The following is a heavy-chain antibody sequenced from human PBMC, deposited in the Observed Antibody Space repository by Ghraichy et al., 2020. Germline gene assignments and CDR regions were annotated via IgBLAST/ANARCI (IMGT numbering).Heavy chain of an antibody. CDR1: GGTFSSYA. J-gene: IGHJ3*02. CDR2: IIPIFGTA. CDR3: ARVGYDDSSGYYHDAFDI. D-gene: IGHD3-22*01. Sequence: SVKVSCKASGGTFSSYAISWVRQAPGQGLEWMGGIIPIFGTANYAQKFQGRVTITADESTSTAYMELSSLRSEDTAVYYCARVGYDDSSGYYHDAFDIWGQGTIVTVSS. V-gene: IGHV1-69*13.